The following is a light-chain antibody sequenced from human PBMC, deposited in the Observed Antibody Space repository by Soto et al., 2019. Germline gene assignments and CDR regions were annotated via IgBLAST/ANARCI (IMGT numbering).Light chain of an antibody. CDR2: DNN. V-gene: IGLV1-51*01. CDR1: SSNIGTNI. CDR3: GTWDSSLSAGV. Sequence: QSVLTQTPSVSAAPGQTVTISCSGSSSNIGTNIVSWYQHLPGTAPKLLIYDNNKRPSGTPDRFSGSKSGTSATLGITGLQTGDEADYYCGTWDSSLSAGVFGGGTKLTVL. J-gene: IGLJ2*01.